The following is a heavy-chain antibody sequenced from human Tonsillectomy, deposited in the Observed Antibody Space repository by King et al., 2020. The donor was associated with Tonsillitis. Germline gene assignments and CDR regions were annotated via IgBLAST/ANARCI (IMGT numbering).Heavy chain of an antibody. J-gene: IGHJ4*02. D-gene: IGHD7-27*01. CDR1: GFTFNSYS. Sequence: VQLVESGGDLVQPGGSLTLSCAASGFTFNSYSGTWVRHVPGKGLEWASIIGSDGGGIQYADSVKGRFTISRDNSKNTVYLQMNSLRAEDTAVYYCMNDPNWGPSGHWGQGTLVTVSS. CDR3: MNDPNWGPSGH. V-gene: IGHV3-23*04. CDR2: IGSDGGGI.